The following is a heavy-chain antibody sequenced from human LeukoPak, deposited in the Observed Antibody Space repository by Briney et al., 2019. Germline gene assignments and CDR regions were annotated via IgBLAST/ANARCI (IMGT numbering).Heavy chain of an antibody. Sequence: GGSLRLSCAASGFTFSSYWMSWVRQAPGKGLEWVANIKKDGSEKYYVDSVKGRFTISRDNAKTSLYLQMNSLRAEDTAVYYCARVYKYYDSSGYAYWGQGTLVTVSS. CDR1: GFTFSSYW. V-gene: IGHV3-7*01. J-gene: IGHJ4*02. CDR3: ARVYKYYDSSGYAY. D-gene: IGHD3-22*01. CDR2: IKKDGSEK.